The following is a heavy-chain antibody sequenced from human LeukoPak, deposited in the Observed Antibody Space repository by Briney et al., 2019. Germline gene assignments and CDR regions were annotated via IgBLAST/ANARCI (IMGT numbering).Heavy chain of an antibody. CDR1: GGSISSGSYY. CDR2: IYTSGST. CDR3: ARDSFNGRFDY. V-gene: IGHV4-61*02. J-gene: IGHJ4*02. D-gene: IGHD2-8*01. Sequence: SETLSLTCTVSGGSISSGSYYWSWIRQPAGKGLEWIGRIYTSGSTNYNPSLKSRVTISVDTSKNQFSLKLSSVTAADTAVYYCARDSFNGRFDYWGQGTLVTVSS.